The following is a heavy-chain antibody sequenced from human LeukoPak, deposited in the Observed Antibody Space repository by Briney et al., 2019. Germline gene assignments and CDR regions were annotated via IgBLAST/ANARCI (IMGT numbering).Heavy chain of an antibody. V-gene: IGHV3-30*02. J-gene: IGHJ5*02. CDR2: IRYDGTNE. Sequence: GGSLRLSCAASGFALSTFAMHWVRQAPGKGLEWVAFIRYDGTNEYYADSVKGRYTISRDISKNTLYLQMNSLRAEDTAVYYCAKETIMITNHWGQGTLVTVSS. D-gene: IGHD3-16*01. CDR3: AKETIMITNH. CDR1: GFALSTFA.